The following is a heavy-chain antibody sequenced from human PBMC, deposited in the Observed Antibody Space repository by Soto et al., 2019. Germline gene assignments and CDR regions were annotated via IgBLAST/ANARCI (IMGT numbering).Heavy chain of an antibody. D-gene: IGHD2-2*01. V-gene: IGHV3-23*01. CDR2: IGASGDIT. J-gene: IGHJ4*02. Sequence: EVQVLESGGGLVQPGGSLRLSCAASGFTFNTYAMSWVRQAPGKGLEWVSTIGASGDITYYADSVKGRFTISRDNSMNTLALQMNSLRAEDTAIYYCAKDRHRFQLLWRKGPMFHHWGQGTLVTVSS. CDR3: AKDRHRFQLLWRKGPMFHH. CDR1: GFTFNTYA.